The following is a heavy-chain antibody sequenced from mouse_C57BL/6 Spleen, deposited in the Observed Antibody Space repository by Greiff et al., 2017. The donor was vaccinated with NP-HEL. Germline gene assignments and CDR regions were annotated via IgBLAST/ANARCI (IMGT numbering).Heavy chain of an antibody. CDR2: INPNNGGT. V-gene: IGHV1-18*01. CDR3: ARGRTTVVATDYAKDY. J-gene: IGHJ4*01. D-gene: IGHD1-1*01. Sequence: EVMLVESGPELVKPGASVKIPCKASGYTFTDYNMDWVKQSHGKSLEWIGDINPNNGGTIYNQKFKGKATLTVDKSSSTAYMELRSLTSEDTAVYYCARGRTTVVATDYAKDYWGQGTSVTVSS. CDR1: GYTFTDYN.